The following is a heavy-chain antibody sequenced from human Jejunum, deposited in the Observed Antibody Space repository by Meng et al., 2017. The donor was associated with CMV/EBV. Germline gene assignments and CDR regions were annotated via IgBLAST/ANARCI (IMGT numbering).Heavy chain of an antibody. V-gene: IGHV3-7*04. CDR2: IRYGRGDG. CDR3: TRALDY. CDR1: AFNFSAYW. Sequence: LRISCAASAFNFSAYWRAWIRQHPGRGLKLMGNIRYGRGDGYYVSSVESRFFIYRDNTRNTLYLQKNSLRGDDSAIYYCTRALDYWGQGTPVTVSS. J-gene: IGHJ4*02.